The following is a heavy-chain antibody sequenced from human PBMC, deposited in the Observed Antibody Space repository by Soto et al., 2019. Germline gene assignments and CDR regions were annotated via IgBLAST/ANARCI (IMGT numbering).Heavy chain of an antibody. CDR1: GGSISSGDYY. CDR2: IYYSGST. J-gene: IGHJ6*02. Sequence: QVQLQESGPGLVKPSQTLSLTCTVSGGSISSGDYYWSWIRQPPGKGLEWIGYIYYSGSTYYNPSLQSRVTRSGDTSKNQSSLKLSSVTAADTAVYYWARDSLPISYYYGMDVWGQGTTVTVSS. V-gene: IGHV4-30-4*01. D-gene: IGHD3-3*01. CDR3: ARDSLPISYYYGMDV.